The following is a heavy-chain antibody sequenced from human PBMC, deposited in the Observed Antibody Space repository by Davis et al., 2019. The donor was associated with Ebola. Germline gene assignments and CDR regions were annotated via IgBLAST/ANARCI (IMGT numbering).Heavy chain of an antibody. Sequence: AASVKVSCKVSGYSLSELSVHWVRQAPGKGLEWMGSFDPKYDEPIYAQKFQVRVTLTEDTSTHTAYMELSSLRSEDTAAYYSAVGGQDGGFDYWGQGTLVTVSS. J-gene: IGHJ4*02. CDR1: GYSLSELS. D-gene: IGHD3-16*01. V-gene: IGHV1-24*01. CDR2: FDPKYDEP. CDR3: AVGGQDGGFDY.